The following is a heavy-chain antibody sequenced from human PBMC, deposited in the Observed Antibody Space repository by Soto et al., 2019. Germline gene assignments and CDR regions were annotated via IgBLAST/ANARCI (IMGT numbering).Heavy chain of an antibody. J-gene: IGHJ4*02. D-gene: IGHD6-19*01. V-gene: IGHV3-30*18. CDR1: GFIFTSFG. CDR2: ISYDGIDE. CDR3: AKDFREMATVAPDVS. Sequence: QVQLVESGGGVVQPGTSLKLSCATSGFIFTSFGMHWLRQAPGKGLEWVAVISYDGIDENYADSVKGRFAISRDKSKSTVYLHMNPLRVEETAVYYCAKDFREMATVAPDVSWAQETLVTVSS.